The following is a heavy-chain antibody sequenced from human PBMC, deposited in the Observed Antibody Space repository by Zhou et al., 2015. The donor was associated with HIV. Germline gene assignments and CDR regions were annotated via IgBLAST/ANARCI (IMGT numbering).Heavy chain of an antibody. J-gene: IGHJ5*02. V-gene: IGHV1-69*02. D-gene: IGHD4-11*01. CDR2: IIPILGIA. CDR1: GGTFSSYT. CDR3: ARGASSGNYVIPWFDP. Sequence: QVQLVQSGAEVKKPGSSVKVSCKASGGTFSSYTISWVRQAPGQGLEWMGRIIPILGIANYAQKFQGRVTITADKSTSTAYMELSSLRSEDTAVYYCARGASSGNYVIPWFDPWGQGTLVTVSS.